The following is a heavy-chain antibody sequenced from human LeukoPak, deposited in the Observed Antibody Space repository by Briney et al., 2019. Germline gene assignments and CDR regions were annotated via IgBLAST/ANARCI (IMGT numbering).Heavy chain of an antibody. CDR1: GFTFSSYT. Sequence: GGSLRSSCIASGFTFSSYTMTWVRQAPGKVLHWVSSITISSNYIYYTDSVKGRFTISRDNAKNSLYLHMSSLRADDTAVYYCSRVGTQGHFDYWGQGTLVTVSS. J-gene: IGHJ4*02. V-gene: IGHV3-21*01. D-gene: IGHD1-1*01. CDR3: SRVGTQGHFDY. CDR2: ITISSNYI.